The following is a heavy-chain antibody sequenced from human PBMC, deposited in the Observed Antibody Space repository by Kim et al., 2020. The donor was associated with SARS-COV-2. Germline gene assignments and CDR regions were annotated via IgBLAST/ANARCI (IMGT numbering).Heavy chain of an antibody. Sequence: NPSLKDRVTMSVETSKNQFSLKLSSVTAADTAVYYCARDFTLSSGWYHRYWGQGTLVTVSS. CDR3: ARDFTLSSGWYHRY. J-gene: IGHJ4*02. V-gene: IGHV4-4*07. D-gene: IGHD6-19*01.